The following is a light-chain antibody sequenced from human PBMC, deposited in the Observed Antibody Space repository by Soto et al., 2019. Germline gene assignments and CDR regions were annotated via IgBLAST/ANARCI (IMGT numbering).Light chain of an antibody. CDR1: QTVGYY. CDR2: DAS. Sequence: EIVLTQSPGTLSLFPGERATLSCRASQTVGYYLAWYQQKAGQAPRPLIYDASNRAPGIPARFSGSGSGTDVNLTISSLEPEDFAVYYCHQRSSWPLTFGGGTKVEI. V-gene: IGKV3-11*01. CDR3: HQRSSWPLT. J-gene: IGKJ4*01.